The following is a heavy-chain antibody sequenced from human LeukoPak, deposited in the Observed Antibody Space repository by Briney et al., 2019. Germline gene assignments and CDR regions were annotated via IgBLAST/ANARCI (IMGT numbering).Heavy chain of an antibody. J-gene: IGHJ4*02. Sequence: PGGSLRLSCAASGFTFGSYGMSWVRQAPGKGLEWVSVISGSGGSTYYADSVKGRFTISRDNSKNTLYLQMNSLRAEDTAVYYCAKGAYYDSSGYRLFDYWGQGTLVTVSS. CDR2: ISGSGGST. CDR3: AKGAYYDSSGYRLFDY. CDR1: GFTFGSYG. D-gene: IGHD3-22*01. V-gene: IGHV3-23*01.